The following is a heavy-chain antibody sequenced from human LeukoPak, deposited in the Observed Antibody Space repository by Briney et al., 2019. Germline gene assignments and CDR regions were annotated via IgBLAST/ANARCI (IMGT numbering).Heavy chain of an antibody. CDR2: IYHSGST. V-gene: IGHV4-4*02. CDR3: ASALGGYDFWSGSYRRYTWFDP. Sequence: SETLSLTCAVSGGSISNSNWWSWVRQPPGKGREWIGEIYHSGSTNYNPSLKRRVTISVDKSTHQFSLKPSSAAAAASAVSYCASALGGYDFWSGSYRRYTWFDPWGHATLVTVSS. D-gene: IGHD3-3*01. J-gene: IGHJ5*02. CDR1: GGSISNSNW.